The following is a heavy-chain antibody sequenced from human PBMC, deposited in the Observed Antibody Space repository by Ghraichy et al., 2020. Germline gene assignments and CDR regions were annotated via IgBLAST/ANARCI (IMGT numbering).Heavy chain of an antibody. V-gene: IGHV3-7*01. D-gene: IGHD6-19*01. CDR1: GFTFSSYW. J-gene: IGHJ3*01. CDR2: IKHDGSET. CDR3: AREVSCSGWYDACDG. Sequence: GGSLRLSCAASGFTFSSYWMSWVRQAPGKGLEWVARIKHDGSETYYVDSVKGRFTISRDNAKNSLYLQMNSLRAEDTAVYYCAREVSCSGWYDACDGWGERAMVTVSS.